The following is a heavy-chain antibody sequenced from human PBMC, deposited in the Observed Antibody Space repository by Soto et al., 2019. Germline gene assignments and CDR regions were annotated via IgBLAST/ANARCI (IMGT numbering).Heavy chain of an antibody. V-gene: IGHV4-59*01. CDR2: IYSSGTN. Sequence: SETLSLTCTVSGGSIHNYYWSWIRQPPGKTLEWLGYIYSSGTNIYNPSLESRVAISVDMSKNQFSLRLSSVTAADTAVYYCARAGLWFGDFDHWGQGAPVTVSS. CDR1: GGSIHNYY. J-gene: IGHJ4*02. CDR3: ARAGLWFGDFDH. D-gene: IGHD3-10*01.